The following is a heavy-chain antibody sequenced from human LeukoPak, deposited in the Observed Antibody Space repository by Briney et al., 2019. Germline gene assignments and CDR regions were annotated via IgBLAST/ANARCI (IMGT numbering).Heavy chain of an antibody. Sequence: PGGSLRLSCAASGFTFSSYAMSWVRQAPGKWLEWVSAISGSGGSTYYADSVKGRFTISRDNSKNTLYLQMDSLRAEDTAVYYCAKDMEGIRAFDIWGQGTMVTVSS. CDR3: AKDMEGIRAFDI. J-gene: IGHJ3*02. V-gene: IGHV3-23*01. CDR1: GFTFSSYA. CDR2: ISGSGGST. D-gene: IGHD5-18*01.